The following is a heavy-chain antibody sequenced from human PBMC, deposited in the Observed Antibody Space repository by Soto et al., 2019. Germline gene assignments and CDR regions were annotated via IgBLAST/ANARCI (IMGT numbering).Heavy chain of an antibody. CDR1: GFTFSSYA. D-gene: IGHD1-26*01. J-gene: IGHJ4*02. Sequence: QPGGSLRLSCAASGFTFSSYAMHWVRQAPGKGLEWVAVISYDGSNKYYADSVKGRFTISRDNSKNTLYLQMNSLRAEDTAVYYCARGGNDYWGQGTLVTVSS. V-gene: IGHV3-30-3*01. CDR3: ARGGNDY. CDR2: ISYDGSNK.